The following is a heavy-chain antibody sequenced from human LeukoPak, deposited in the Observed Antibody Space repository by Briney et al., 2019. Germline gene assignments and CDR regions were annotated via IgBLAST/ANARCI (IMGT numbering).Heavy chain of an antibody. CDR3: ARAPSEIGGYYPEYFRH. V-gene: IGHV3-74*01. Sequence: GGSLRLSCAASGFTFSSYWMHWVRQAPGKGLVWVSRIKSDGSTNYADSVKGRFTISSDNAKNTVSLQMNSLRAEDTGVYYCARAPSEIGGYYPEYFRHWGQGTLVT. D-gene: IGHD3-22*01. J-gene: IGHJ1*01. CDR2: IKSDGST. CDR1: GFTFSSYW.